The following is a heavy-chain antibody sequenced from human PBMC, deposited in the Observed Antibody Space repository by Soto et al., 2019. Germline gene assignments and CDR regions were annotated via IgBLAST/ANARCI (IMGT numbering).Heavy chain of an antibody. CDR3: ARVPSAAAPGFYSL. V-gene: IGHV5-51*01. D-gene: IGHD3-9*01. J-gene: IGHJ6*02. CDR1: GYKFSDYW. CDR2: IYPGDSDT. Sequence: PGESLKISCKGSGYKFSDYWIGWVRQMPGKGLEWMGIIYPGDSDTKYSPSLQGQVTISADTSISTAYLQWTSLKASDTAMYYCARVPSAAAPGFYSLWGQGTTVTVSS.